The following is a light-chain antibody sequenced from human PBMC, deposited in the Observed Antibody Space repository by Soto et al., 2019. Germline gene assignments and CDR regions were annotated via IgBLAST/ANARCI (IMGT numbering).Light chain of an antibody. J-gene: IGKJ2*01. CDR2: AAS. CDR3: QPRYSIPYT. CDR1: QSISSY. V-gene: IGKV1-39*01. Sequence: DIQMTQSPSSLSASVGDRVTITCRASQSISSYLNWYQQKPGKAPKLLIYAASSLQSGVPSRFSGSGSGTDFTLTISSLQPEDFATYYCQPRYSIPYTFGQGTKLEIK.